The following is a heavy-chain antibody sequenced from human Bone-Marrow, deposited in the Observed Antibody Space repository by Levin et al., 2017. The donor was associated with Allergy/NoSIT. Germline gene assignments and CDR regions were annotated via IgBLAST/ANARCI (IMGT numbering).Heavy chain of an antibody. CDR3: ARAERIGANRDYGDHEGDY. CDR2: ISSSSSTI. CDR1: GFTFSSYS. J-gene: IGHJ4*02. D-gene: IGHD4-17*01. Sequence: GGSLRLSCAASGFTFSSYSMNWVRQAPGKGLEWVSYISSSSSTIYYADSVKGRFTISRDNAKNSLYLQMNSLRAEDTAVYYCARAERIGANRDYGDHEGDYWGQGTLVTVSS. V-gene: IGHV3-48*01.